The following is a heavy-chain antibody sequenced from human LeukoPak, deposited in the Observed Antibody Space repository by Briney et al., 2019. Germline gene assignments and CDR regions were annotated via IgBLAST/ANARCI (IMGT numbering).Heavy chain of an antibody. CDR1: GYTFTSYD. Sequence: ASVKVSCKASGYTFTSYDINWVRQATGQGLEWMGWMNPNSGNTGYAQKFQGRVTITRNTSISTAYMELSSLRSEDTAVYYCARDSSSSDLFDYWGQGTLVTVSS. CDR2: MNPNSGNT. D-gene: IGHD6-6*01. V-gene: IGHV1-8*03. J-gene: IGHJ4*02. CDR3: ARDSSSSDLFDY.